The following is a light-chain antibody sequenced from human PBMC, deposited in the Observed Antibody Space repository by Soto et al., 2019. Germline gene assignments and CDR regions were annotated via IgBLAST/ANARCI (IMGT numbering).Light chain of an antibody. CDR3: SSYTSSSTLV. CDR2: DVS. CDR1: SSDVGGYKY. V-gene: IGLV2-14*01. Sequence: QSALTQPASVSGSPGQSITISCTGTSSDVGGYKYVSWYQQDPGKAPKIMIYDVSNRPSGVFNRFSGSKSGNTASLTISGLQAEDEADYYCSSYTSSSTLVFGTGTKVTVL. J-gene: IGLJ1*01.